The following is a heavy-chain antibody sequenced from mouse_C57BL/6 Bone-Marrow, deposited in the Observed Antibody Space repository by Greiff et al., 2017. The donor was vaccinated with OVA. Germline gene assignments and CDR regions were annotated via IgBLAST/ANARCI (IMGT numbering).Heavy chain of an antibody. Sequence: EVQLQQSGAELVRPGASVKLSCTASGFNIKDDYMHWVKQRPEPGLGWIGWIDPENGDTDYASQFQGTAPIKADTASNTAYMQLSSLTSEDTAVYDCTRITTVVAFDDWGQGTTLTVSS. CDR1: GFNIKDDY. J-gene: IGHJ2*01. D-gene: IGHD1-1*01. CDR2: IDPENGDT. V-gene: IGHV14-4*01. CDR3: TRITTVVAFDD.